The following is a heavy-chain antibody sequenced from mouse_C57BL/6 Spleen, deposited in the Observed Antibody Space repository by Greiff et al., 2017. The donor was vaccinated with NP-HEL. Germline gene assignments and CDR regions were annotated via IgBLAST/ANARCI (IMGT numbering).Heavy chain of an antibody. CDR3: ARNYYGSSYDWYFDV. Sequence: LQQPGAELVKPGASVKLSCKASGYTFTSYWMHWVKQRPGRGLEWIGRIDPNSGGTKYNEKFKSKATLTVDKPSSTAYMQLSSLTSEDSAVYYCARNYYGSSYDWYFDVWGTGTTVTVSS. CDR1: GYTFTSYW. J-gene: IGHJ1*03. V-gene: IGHV1-72*01. D-gene: IGHD1-1*01. CDR2: IDPNSGGT.